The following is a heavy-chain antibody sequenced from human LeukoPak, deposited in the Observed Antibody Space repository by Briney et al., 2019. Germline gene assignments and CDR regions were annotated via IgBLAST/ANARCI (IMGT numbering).Heavy chain of an antibody. Sequence: SETLSLTCTVYGGSFSGYYWSWIRQPPGKGLEWIGEINHSGSTNYNPSLKSRVTISVDTSKNQFSLKLSSVTAADTAVYYCARCYDWFDPWGQGTLVTVSS. CDR2: INHSGST. CDR1: GGSFSGYY. D-gene: IGHD2-2*01. V-gene: IGHV4-34*01. J-gene: IGHJ5*02. CDR3: ARCYDWFDP.